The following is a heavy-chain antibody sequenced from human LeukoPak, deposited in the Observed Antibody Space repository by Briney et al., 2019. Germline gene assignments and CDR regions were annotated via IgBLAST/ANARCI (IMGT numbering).Heavy chain of an antibody. J-gene: IGHJ4*02. D-gene: IGHD6-19*01. Sequence: GESLKISCKGSGYSFINYWIGWVRQMPGKGLEWMGIIYPGDSDTRYSPSFQGQVSISVDKSISTAYLQWSSLKASDTAMYYCARHSSGWSPDYWGQGTLVTVSS. CDR3: ARHSSGWSPDY. CDR2: IYPGDSDT. CDR1: GYSFINYW. V-gene: IGHV5-51*01.